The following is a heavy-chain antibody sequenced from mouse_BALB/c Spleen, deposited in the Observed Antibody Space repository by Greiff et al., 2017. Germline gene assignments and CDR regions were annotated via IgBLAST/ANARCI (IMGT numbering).Heavy chain of an antibody. J-gene: IGHJ4*01. Sequence: VQLKESGPELVKPGASVKISCKASGYTFTDYNMHWVKQSHGKSLEWIGYIYPYNGGTGYNQKFKSKATLTVDNSSSTAYMELRSLTSEDSAVYYCAREGFTTATAMDYWGQGTSVTVSS. CDR3: AREGFTTATAMDY. D-gene: IGHD1-2*01. CDR2: IYPYNGGT. CDR1: GYTFTDYN. V-gene: IGHV1S29*02.